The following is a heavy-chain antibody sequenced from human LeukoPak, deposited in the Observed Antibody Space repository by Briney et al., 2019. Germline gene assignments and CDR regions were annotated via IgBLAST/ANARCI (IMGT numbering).Heavy chain of an antibody. D-gene: IGHD3-10*01. CDR3: ARDAYYYGSGGGMDV. CDR2: ISSSSSTI. Sequence: PGGSLRLSCAASGFTFSSYSMNWVRQAPGKGLEWVSYISSSSSTIYYADSVKGRFTISRDNAKNSLYLQMNSLRAEDTAVYYCARDAYYYGSGGGMDVWGKGTTVTISS. CDR1: GFTFSSYS. V-gene: IGHV3-48*01. J-gene: IGHJ6*04.